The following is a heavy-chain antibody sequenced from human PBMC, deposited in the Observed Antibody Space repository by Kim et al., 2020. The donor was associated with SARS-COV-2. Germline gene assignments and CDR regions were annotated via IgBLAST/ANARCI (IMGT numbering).Heavy chain of an antibody. Sequence: GGSLRLSCAASGFTFSSYWMSWVRQAPGKGLEWVANIKQDGSEKYYVDSVKGRFTISRDNAKNSLYLQMNSLRAEDTAVYYCARHRPDKWYYYYYGMDVWGQGTTVTVSS. V-gene: IGHV3-7*01. CDR1: GFTFSSYW. CDR2: IKQDGSEK. D-gene: IGHD1-26*01. CDR3: ARHRPDKWYYYYYGMDV. J-gene: IGHJ6*02.